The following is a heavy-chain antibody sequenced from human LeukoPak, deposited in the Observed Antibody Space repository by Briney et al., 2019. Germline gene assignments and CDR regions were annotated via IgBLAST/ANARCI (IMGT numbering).Heavy chain of an antibody. CDR1: GFTFSSYG. CDR2: ISYDGSNK. CDR3: AKDRRIAVAAYYFDY. D-gene: IGHD6-19*01. V-gene: IGHV3-30*18. J-gene: IGHJ4*02. Sequence: GGSLRLSCAASGFTFSSYGMHWVRQAPGKGLEWVAVISYDGSNKYYADSVKGRFTISRDNSKNTLYLQTNSLRAEDTAVYYCAKDRRIAVAAYYFDYWGQGTLVTVSS.